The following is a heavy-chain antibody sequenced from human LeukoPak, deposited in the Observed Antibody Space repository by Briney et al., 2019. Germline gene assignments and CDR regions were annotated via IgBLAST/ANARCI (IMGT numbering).Heavy chain of an antibody. CDR3: ARDSGIFGVVIFDY. V-gene: IGHV3-21*01. CDR2: ISSSSSYI. J-gene: IGHJ4*02. Sequence: PGGSLRLSCAASGFTFSSYSMNWVRQAPGKGLEWVSSISSSSSYIYYADSAKGRFTISRDNAKNSLYLQMNSLRAEDTAVYYCARDSGIFGVVIFDYWGQGTLVTVSS. D-gene: IGHD3-3*01. CDR1: GFTFSSYS.